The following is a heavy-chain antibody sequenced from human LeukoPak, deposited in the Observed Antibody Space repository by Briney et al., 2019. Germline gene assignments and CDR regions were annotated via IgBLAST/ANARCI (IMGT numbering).Heavy chain of an antibody. V-gene: IGHV3-7*01. D-gene: IGHD3-3*01. CDR2: INEDGSET. CDR3: ARATIFGVVSALGPLDS. Sequence: GGSLRLSCAASGFTFSDYWMTWVRQAPGRGLECMANINEDGSETYYVDSVEGRFTISRDNPKNSLYLQMSSLRAEDTAVYYCARATIFGVVSALGPLDSWGQGTLVTVSS. CDR1: GFTFSDYW. J-gene: IGHJ4*02.